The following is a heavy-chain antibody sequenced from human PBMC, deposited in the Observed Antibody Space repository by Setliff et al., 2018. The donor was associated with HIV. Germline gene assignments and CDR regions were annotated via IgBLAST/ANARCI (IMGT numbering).Heavy chain of an antibody. Sequence: QPGGSLRLSCAASGFTFSSYSMNWVRQAPGKGLEWVSYISSSSSTIYYADSVRGRFTISRDNAQNSLHLQLSSLRAEDTAIYYCARDFTDHPYYYMGVWGKGTTVTVSS. CDR1: GFTFSSYS. CDR2: ISSSSSTI. CDR3: ARDFTDHPYYYMGV. D-gene: IGHD2-8*02. V-gene: IGHV3-48*01. J-gene: IGHJ6*03.